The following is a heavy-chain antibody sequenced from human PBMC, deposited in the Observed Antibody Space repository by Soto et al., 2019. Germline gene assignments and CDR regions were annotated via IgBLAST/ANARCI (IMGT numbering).Heavy chain of an antibody. J-gene: IGHJ4*02. Sequence: ASVKVSCKGCGYSFTSYSLHWVRQPPGQRLEWMGWINAGNGNTKYSQKFQGRVTITRDTSASTAYMELSSLRSEDTAVYYCASTRYHWNYYNLDYWGQGTLVTVSS. CDR3: ASTRYHWNYYNLDY. CDR1: GYSFTSYS. CDR2: INAGNGNT. V-gene: IGHV1-3*01. D-gene: IGHD1-7*01.